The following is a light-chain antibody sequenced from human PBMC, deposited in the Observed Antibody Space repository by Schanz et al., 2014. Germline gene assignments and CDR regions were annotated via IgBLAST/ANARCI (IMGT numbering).Light chain of an antibody. CDR3: SSYADSSTL. V-gene: IGLV2-11*01. J-gene: IGLJ1*01. CDR1: SSDVGGYNY. CDR2: DVG. Sequence: QSALTQPRSVSGSPGQSVAISCTGTSSDVGGYNYVSWYQQHPGKAPKLMIYDVGDRPSGVSNRFSGSKSGNTASLTISGLQAEDEADYYCSSYADSSTLFGPGTKLTVL.